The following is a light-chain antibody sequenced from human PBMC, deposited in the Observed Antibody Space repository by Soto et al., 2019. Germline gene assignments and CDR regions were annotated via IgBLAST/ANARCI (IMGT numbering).Light chain of an antibody. V-gene: IGKV4-1*01. CDR2: WAS. J-gene: IGKJ2*01. Sequence: DIVMTQSPDSLAVSLGERATINCKSSQSVLYSSNNKNYLAWYQQKPGQHPKLLIYWASTRESGVPDRFSGSGCGTDFTLPISSLQAEDVAVYYCQQYDSTPYTFGQGTKLEIK. CDR1: QSVLYSSNNKNY. CDR3: QQYDSTPYT.